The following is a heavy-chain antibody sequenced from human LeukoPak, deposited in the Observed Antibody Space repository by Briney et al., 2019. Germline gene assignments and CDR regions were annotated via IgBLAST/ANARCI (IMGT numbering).Heavy chain of an antibody. CDR3: ARVGSFVGQPNV. J-gene: IGHJ4*02. Sequence: KPSETLSLTCTVSGGSISSGGYYWSWIRQHPGKGLEWIGYIYYSGSTNYNPSLKSRVTISVDTSKNQFSLKLSSVTAADTAVYYCARVGSFVGQPNVWGQGTLVTVSS. V-gene: IGHV4-61*08. CDR1: GGSISSGGYY. D-gene: IGHD3-10*01. CDR2: IYYSGST.